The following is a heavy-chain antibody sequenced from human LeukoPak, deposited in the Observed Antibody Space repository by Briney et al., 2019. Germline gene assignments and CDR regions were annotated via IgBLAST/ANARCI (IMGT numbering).Heavy chain of an antibody. Sequence: ASVKVSCKASGYTFTGYYMHWVRQAPGQGLEWMGWINPKSGGTNYAQTFQARVTMTRDKPISTVYMELRRLTSDDTAVYCCTRGAGLTYYYGSSGFYSFDSWGQGSLVTVSS. J-gene: IGHJ4*02. V-gene: IGHV1-2*02. CDR2: INPKSGGT. CDR3: TRGAGLTYYYGSSGFYSFDS. D-gene: IGHD3-22*01. CDR1: GYTFTGYY.